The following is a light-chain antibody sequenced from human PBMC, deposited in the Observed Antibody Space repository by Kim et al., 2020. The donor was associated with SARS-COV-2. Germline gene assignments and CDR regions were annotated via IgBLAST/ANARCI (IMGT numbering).Light chain of an antibody. CDR1: NIGSKS. CDR3: CSRDVV. J-gene: IGLJ2*01. CDR2: YDS. Sequence: PSVSVAPGKTARITCGGNNIGSKSVHWYQQKPGQAPVLVIYYDSDRPSGIPERFSGSNSGNTATLTISRVEAGDEADYYCCSRDVVFGGGTQLTVL. V-gene: IGLV3-21*01.